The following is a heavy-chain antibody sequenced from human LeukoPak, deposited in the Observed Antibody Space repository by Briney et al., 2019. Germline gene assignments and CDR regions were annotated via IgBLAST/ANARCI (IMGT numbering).Heavy chain of an antibody. J-gene: IGHJ3*01. Sequence: GGSLRLSCAVSGFTLSGFWMSWSRQAPGKGLEWVASINSDGSEGYYADVVKGRFTISRDNAKNSLYLQINSLRAEDTAVYYCARSSYSSSSSVWGQGTMVTVSS. CDR2: INSDGSEG. CDR3: ARSSYSSSSSV. D-gene: IGHD6-6*01. V-gene: IGHV3-7*03. CDR1: GFTLSGFW.